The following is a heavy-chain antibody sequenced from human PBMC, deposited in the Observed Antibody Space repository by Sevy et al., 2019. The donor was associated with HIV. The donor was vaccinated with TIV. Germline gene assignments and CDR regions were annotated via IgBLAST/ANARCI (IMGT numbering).Heavy chain of an antibody. CDR3: ARGAYSGVGCDVGWFDP. CDR1: GFYFSNFW. V-gene: IGHV3-74*01. D-gene: IGHD5-18*01. J-gene: IGHJ5*02. Sequence: GGSLRLSCEASGFYFSNFWMHWVRQIPGKGLEWVSRIDKDGTGTIYADSVKGRFTVSRDNSKRTVFLQMDSLRVDDTAVYHCARGAYSGVGCDVGWFDPWGQGVLVTVSS. CDR2: IDKDGTGT.